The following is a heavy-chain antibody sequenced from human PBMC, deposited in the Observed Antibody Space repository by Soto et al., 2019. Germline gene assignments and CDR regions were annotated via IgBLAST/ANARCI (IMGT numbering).Heavy chain of an antibody. J-gene: IGHJ4*02. CDR2: INHSGST. Sequence: SETLSLTCAVYGGSFSGYYWSWIRQPPGKGLEWIGEINHSGSTNYNPSLKSRVTISVDTSKNQFSLKLSSVTAADTAVYYCARENSYCTNGVCPNPPTRPIDYWGQGTLVTVSS. D-gene: IGHD2-8*01. CDR1: GGSFSGYY. CDR3: ARENSYCTNGVCPNPPTRPIDY. V-gene: IGHV4-34*01.